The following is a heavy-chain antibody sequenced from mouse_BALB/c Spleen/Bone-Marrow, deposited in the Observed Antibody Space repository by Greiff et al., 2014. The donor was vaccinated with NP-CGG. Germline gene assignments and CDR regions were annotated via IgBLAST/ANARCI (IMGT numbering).Heavy chain of an antibody. CDR2: ISTYYGDT. D-gene: IGHD1-1*01. CDR1: GYTFTNNA. J-gene: IGHJ4*01. V-gene: IGHV1S137*01. CDR3: ARCGNVRNAMDY. Sequence: QVQLQQSGAELVRPGVSVKISCKGSGYTFTNNAIHWVKQSRAKSLEWIGIISTYYGDTTYNQKFKGKATMTVDKSSSTAYLKLTRLTSEDSAIYYCARCGNVRNAMDYWGQGTSVTVSS.